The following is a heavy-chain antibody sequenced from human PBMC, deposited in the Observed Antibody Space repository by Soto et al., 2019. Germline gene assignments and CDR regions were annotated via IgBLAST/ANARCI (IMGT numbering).Heavy chain of an antibody. CDR1: GFTFDDYT. CDR2: ISWDGGST. CDR3: AKVGGAGAVDY. V-gene: IGHV3-43*01. J-gene: IGHJ4*02. Sequence: EVQLVESGGVVVQPGGSLRLSCAASGFTFDDYTMHWVRQAPGKGLEWVSLISWDGGSTYYADSVKGRFTISRDNSKNSLYLQMNSLRTEDTVLYYCAKVGGAGAVDYWGQGTLVTVSS. D-gene: IGHD3-16*01.